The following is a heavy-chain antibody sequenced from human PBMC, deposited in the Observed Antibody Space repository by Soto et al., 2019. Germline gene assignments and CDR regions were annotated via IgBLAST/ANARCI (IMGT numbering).Heavy chain of an antibody. D-gene: IGHD7-27*01. Sequence: GGSLGLSCVSSGFTFSSYGMHWVRQAPGKGLEWVAVIWYDASDKYYAESVKGRFTISRDNTKNTMYLQMNSLRAEDTAVYYCARDPIGTGIFDYWGQGTMVTVSS. CDR1: GFTFSSYG. CDR3: ARDPIGTGIFDY. CDR2: IWYDASDK. J-gene: IGHJ4*02. V-gene: IGHV3-33*01.